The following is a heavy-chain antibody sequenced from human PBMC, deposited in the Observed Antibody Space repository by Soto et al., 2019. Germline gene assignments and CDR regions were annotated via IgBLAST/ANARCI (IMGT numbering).Heavy chain of an antibody. CDR2: IIPIFGTA. CDR1: GGTFSSYA. Sequence: GASVKVSCKASGGTFSSYAISWVRQAPGQGLEWMGGIIPIFGTANYAQKFQGRVTITADKSTSTAYMELSSLRSEDTAVYYCASRSYDFWSGPAHYYYGMDVWGQGTTVTVSS. D-gene: IGHD3-3*01. CDR3: ASRSYDFWSGPAHYYYGMDV. V-gene: IGHV1-69*06. J-gene: IGHJ6*02.